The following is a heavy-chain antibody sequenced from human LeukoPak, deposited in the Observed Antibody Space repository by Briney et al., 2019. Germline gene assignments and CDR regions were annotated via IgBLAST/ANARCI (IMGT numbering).Heavy chain of an antibody. CDR1: GYTFTGYY. J-gene: IGHJ4*02. V-gene: IGHV1-2*02. CDR2: INPNSGGT. CDR3: ARGGVDIVATIGSYYFDY. D-gene: IGHD5-12*01. Sequence: RASVKLSCKASGYTFTGYYIHWVRQAPGQGLEWMGWINPNSGGTNYAQKFQGRVTMTRDTSITTAYMELSRLRSDDTAVYYCARGGVDIVATIGSYYFDYWGQGTLATVSS.